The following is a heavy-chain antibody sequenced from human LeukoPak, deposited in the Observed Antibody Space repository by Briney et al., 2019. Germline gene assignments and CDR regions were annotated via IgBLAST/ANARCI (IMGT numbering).Heavy chain of an antibody. Sequence: SETLSLTCSVSGGSISSTSFYWGWIRRPPGKGLEWIASIYYSGTTHYNPSLKSRVTMSVDTSKNQFSLKLSAVTAADTAVYYCARQFHGSGYVDDLWGQGTLVTVSS. CDR2: IYYSGTT. V-gene: IGHV4-39*01. CDR1: GGSISSTSFY. CDR3: ARQFHGSGYVDDL. D-gene: IGHD5-12*01. J-gene: IGHJ5*02.